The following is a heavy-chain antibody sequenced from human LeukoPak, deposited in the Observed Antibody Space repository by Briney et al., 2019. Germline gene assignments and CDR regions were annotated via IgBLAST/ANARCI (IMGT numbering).Heavy chain of an antibody. D-gene: IGHD3-22*01. CDR1: GYTFTSYG. V-gene: IGHV1-18*01. CDR2: ISAYNGNT. J-gene: IGHJ4*02. CDR3: ARDGTMMVVDQGGLDY. Sequence: ASAKVSCKASGYTFTSYGISWVRQAPGQGLEWMGWISAYNGNTNYAQKLQGRVTMTTDTSTSTAYMELRSLRSDDTAVYYCARDGTMMVVDQGGLDYWGQGTLVTVSS.